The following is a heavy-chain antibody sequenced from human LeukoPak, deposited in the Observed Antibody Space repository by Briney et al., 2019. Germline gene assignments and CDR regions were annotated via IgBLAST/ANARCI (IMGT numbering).Heavy chain of an antibody. D-gene: IGHD2-15*01. J-gene: IGHJ4*02. CDR2: THYRSKWYN. CDR3: ARGYCSGGSCYDLGYFDY. V-gene: IGHV6-1*01. Sequence: SQTLSLTCAISGDSVSSNSAAWNWIRQSPSRGLEWLGRTHYRSKWYNDYAVSVKSRITINPDTSKNQFSLQLNSVTPEDTAVYYRARGYCSGGSCYDLGYFDYWGQGTLVTVSS. CDR1: GDSVSSNSAA.